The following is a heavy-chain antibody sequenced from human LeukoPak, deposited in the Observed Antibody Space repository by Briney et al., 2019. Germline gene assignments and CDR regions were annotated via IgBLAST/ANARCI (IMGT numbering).Heavy chain of an antibody. Sequence: GGSLRLSRAASGFTFSSYWMSWVRQAPGKGLEGVANIKQEGSEKYSVDSVKGRFTISRDNAKNSLYLQMNSLRAEDTAVYYCARDRGSSRMLYYFDYWGQGTLVTVSS. J-gene: IGHJ4*02. D-gene: IGHD1-26*01. CDR1: GFTFSSYW. V-gene: IGHV3-7*01. CDR2: IKQEGSEK. CDR3: ARDRGSSRMLYYFDY.